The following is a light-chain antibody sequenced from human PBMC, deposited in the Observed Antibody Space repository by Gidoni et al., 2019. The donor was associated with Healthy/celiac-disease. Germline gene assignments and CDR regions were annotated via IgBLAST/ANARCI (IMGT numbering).Light chain of an antibody. Sequence: SQSISSYLNWYQQKPGKATKLLIYAASSLQSGVPTRFSGSGSGTDFTLTISSLQPEDFATYYCHQSYSTPTFGQGTKVEIK. J-gene: IGKJ1*01. CDR2: AAS. CDR3: HQSYSTPT. V-gene: IGKV1-39*01. CDR1: QSISSY.